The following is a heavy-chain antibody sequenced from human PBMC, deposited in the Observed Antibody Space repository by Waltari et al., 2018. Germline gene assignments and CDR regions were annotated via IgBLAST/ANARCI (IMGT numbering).Heavy chain of an antibody. CDR1: GFTFSNAW. J-gene: IGHJ4*02. D-gene: IGHD2-21*02. CDR2: IKSKTDGGTT. CDR3: TTSNYCGGDCYLH. V-gene: IGHV3-15*01. Sequence: EVQLVESGGGLVKPGGSLRLSCAASGFTFSNAWMSWVRQAPGKGLEWVGRIKSKTDGGTTDYAAPVKGRFTISRDDSKNTLYLQMNSLKTEDTAVYYCTTSNYCGGDCYLHWGQGTLVTVSS.